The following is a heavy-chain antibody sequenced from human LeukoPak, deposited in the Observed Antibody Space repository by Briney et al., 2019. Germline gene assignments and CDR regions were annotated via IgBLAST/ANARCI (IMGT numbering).Heavy chain of an antibody. CDR2: IIPIFGTA. D-gene: IGHD2-2*01. CDR1: GGTVSSYA. CDR3: ARDRVGYCSSTSCYHFDY. Sequence: GASVKVSCKASGGTVSSYAISWVRQAPGQGLEWMGGIIPIFGTANYAQKFQGRVTITADKSTSTAYMELSSLRSEDTAVYYCARDRVGYCSSTSCYHFDYWGQGTLVTVSS. J-gene: IGHJ4*02. V-gene: IGHV1-69*06.